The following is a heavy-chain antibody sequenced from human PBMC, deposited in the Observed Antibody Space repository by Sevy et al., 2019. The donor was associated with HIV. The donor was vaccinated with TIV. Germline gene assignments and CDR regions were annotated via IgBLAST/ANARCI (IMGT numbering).Heavy chain of an antibody. CDR3: ARMSSVDLVVVVAATPHYMDV. V-gene: IGHV3-21*01. Sequence: GGYLRLSCAASGFTFSSYSMNWVRQAPGKGLEWVSSISSSSSYIYYADSVKGRFTISRDNAKNSLYLQMNSLRAEDTAVYYCARMSSVDLVVVVAATPHYMDVWGKGTTVTVSS. CDR2: ISSSSSYI. CDR1: GFTFSSYS. D-gene: IGHD2-15*01. J-gene: IGHJ6*03.